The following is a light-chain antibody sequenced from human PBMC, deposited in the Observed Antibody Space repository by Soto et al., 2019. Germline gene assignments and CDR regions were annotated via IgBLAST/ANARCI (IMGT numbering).Light chain of an antibody. J-gene: IGKJ5*01. CDR3: QQYGNSPIT. V-gene: IGKV3-11*01. Sequence: EIVLTQSPATLSLSPGERATLSCRASQSVTNYLAWYQQKPGQAPRLLIYDASNRATGIPARFSGSGSGTDFTLIISSLEPEDFAVYYCQQYGNSPITFGQGTRLEIK. CDR1: QSVTNY. CDR2: DAS.